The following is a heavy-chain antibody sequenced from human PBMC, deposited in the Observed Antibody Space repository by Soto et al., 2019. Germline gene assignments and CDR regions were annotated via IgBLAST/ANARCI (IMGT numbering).Heavy chain of an antibody. D-gene: IGHD1-1*01. J-gene: IGHJ6*02. CDR2: ISYDGNKE. CDR3: AKETATSVDYYYFYGLDV. V-gene: IGHV3-30*18. CDR1: GFIFGTYG. Sequence: QVQLVESGGGVVQPGRSLRLSCSASGFIFGTYGMDWVRQAPGKGLEWVALISYDGNKEFYADSVKGRFTISRDNSRNTLYLHTNSLKPEDTAMYYCAKETATSVDYYYFYGLDVWGPGTTVSVSS.